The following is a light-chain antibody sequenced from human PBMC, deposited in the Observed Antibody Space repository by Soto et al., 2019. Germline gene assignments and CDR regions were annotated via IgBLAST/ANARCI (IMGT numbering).Light chain of an antibody. CDR3: QEYKSAPWT. Sequence: DIPMTQSPSSLSASVGDRVTITCRASQGISNYLACYQQKPGKVPKLLIYAASTLESGVRSRVSGKGSGTDFTLTISSMQPEDVATYYCQEYKSAPWTFGQGTKVEIK. V-gene: IGKV1-27*01. CDR1: QGISNY. CDR2: AAS. J-gene: IGKJ1*01.